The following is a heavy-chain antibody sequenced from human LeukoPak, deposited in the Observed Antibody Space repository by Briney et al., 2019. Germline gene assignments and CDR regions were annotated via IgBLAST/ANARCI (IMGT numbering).Heavy chain of an antibody. Sequence: GGSLRLSCAASGFTFSRYSMNWVRQAPGKGLEWVSYISSSSSTIYYADSVKGRFTISRDNAKNLLYLQMNSLRAEDTAVYYCARDSTYSSGYSIDYWGQGTLVTVSS. D-gene: IGHD3-22*01. CDR3: ARDSTYSSGYSIDY. V-gene: IGHV3-48*01. CDR1: GFTFSRYS. J-gene: IGHJ4*02. CDR2: ISSSSSTI.